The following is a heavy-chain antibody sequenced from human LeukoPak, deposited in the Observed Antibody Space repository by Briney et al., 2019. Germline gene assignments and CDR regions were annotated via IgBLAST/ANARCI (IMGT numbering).Heavy chain of an antibody. V-gene: IGHV1-2*06. CDR1: GYTFTGYY. Sequence: ASVKVSCKASGYTFTGYYMHWVRQAPGQGLEWMGRINPNSGGTNYAQKFQGRVTMTRDTSISTAYMELSRLRSDDTAVYYCAREAIYSGSSPDYWGQGTLVTVSS. D-gene: IGHD1-26*01. CDR3: AREAIYSGSSPDY. J-gene: IGHJ4*02. CDR2: INPNSGGT.